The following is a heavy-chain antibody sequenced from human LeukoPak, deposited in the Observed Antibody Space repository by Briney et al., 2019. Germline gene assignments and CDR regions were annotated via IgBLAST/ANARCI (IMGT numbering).Heavy chain of an antibody. CDR1: GYTFNDYW. CDR2: IYPGDSDT. V-gene: IGHV5-51*01. CDR3: ARRAEGFNRFFVY. Sequence: GEALQISCKGSGYTFNDYWIGWVRQMPGKGLEWMGIIYPGDSDTRYTPSFQGQVTISADKSISTAYLQWSSLKASDTAMYYCARRAEGFNRFFVYWGQGTLVTVSS. J-gene: IGHJ4*02.